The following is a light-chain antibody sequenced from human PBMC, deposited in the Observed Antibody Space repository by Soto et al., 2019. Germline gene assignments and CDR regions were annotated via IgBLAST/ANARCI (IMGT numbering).Light chain of an antibody. CDR1: QRINGY. CDR3: QQTHSSPXT. J-gene: IGKJ1*01. V-gene: IGKV1-39*01. Sequence: DIEMTQSPSSLSAFVGDRVTITCRASQRINGYLNWYQQKSGKAPKLLMYAASSLQGGVPSRFSGSGSGPVFTLTIRSLQPEDFEIYYCQQTHSSPXTFGQGTQV. CDR2: AAS.